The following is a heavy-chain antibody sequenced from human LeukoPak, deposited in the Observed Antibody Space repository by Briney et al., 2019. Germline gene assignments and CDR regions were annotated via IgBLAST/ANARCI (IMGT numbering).Heavy chain of an antibody. J-gene: IGHJ4*02. CDR1: GGSISTYY. D-gene: IGHD3-22*01. CDR2: LYYSGGT. V-gene: IGHV4-59*01. CDR3: ARAGSGYSFDY. Sequence: VKPSETLSLTCTVSGGSISTYYWSWIRQPPGKGLECIGYLYYSGGTNYNPSLRSRVTISVDTSKNQFSLKLSSVAAAGTAVYYCARAGSGYSFDYWGQGTLVTVSS.